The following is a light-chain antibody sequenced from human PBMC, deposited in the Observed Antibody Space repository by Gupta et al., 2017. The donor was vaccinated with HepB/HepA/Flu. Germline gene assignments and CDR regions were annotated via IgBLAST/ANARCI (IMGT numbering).Light chain of an antibody. CDR1: SSDVGGYNY. CDR3: NSFTSSSTVV. Sequence: QSALSQPASVSASPGQSITISCTGTSSDVGGYNYVSWYQQHPGKAPKLMIYDVSNRPSGVSNRFSGSKSGNTASLTISGLQAEDEANYYCNSFTSSSTVVFGGGTKLTVL. V-gene: IGLV2-14*03. CDR2: DVS. J-gene: IGLJ2*01.